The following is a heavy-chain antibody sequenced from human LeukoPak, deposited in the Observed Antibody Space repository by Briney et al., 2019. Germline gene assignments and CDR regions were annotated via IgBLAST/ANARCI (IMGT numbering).Heavy chain of an antibody. D-gene: IGHD6-6*01. J-gene: IGHJ4*02. CDR2: IYYSGST. CDR3: ARRLPARPIY. V-gene: IGHV4-39*01. CDR1: GGSISSSSYY. Sequence: SETLSLTCTVSGGSISSSSYYRGWIRQPPGKGLEWVGSIYYSGSTYYNPSLKSRVTISVDTSKNQFSLKLSSVTAADTAVYYCARRLPARPIYWGQGTLVTVSS.